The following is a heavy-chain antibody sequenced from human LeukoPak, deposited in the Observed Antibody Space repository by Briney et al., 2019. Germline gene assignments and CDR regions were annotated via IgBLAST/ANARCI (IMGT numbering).Heavy chain of an antibody. Sequence: GGSLRLSCAASGFTFSSYSMNWVRQAPGKGLEWVSGINWNGGSKGYADSVKGRFTISRDNAKNSLYLQMNSLRAEDTALYYCARSGSGYYFYYYIDVWGKGTTVTVSS. CDR3: ARSGSGYYFYYYIDV. CDR2: INWNGGSK. V-gene: IGHV3-20*04. D-gene: IGHD3-10*01. J-gene: IGHJ6*03. CDR1: GFTFSSYS.